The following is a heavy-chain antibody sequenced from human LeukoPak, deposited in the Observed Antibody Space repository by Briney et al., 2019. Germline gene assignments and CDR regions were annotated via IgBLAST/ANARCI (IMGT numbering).Heavy chain of an antibody. CDR1: GGSISSSSYY. CDR2: IYYSGST. D-gene: IGHD3-22*01. CDR3: AVVVITAYYFDY. V-gene: IGHV4-39*01. Sequence: SETLSLTCTVSGGSISSSSYYWGWIRQPPGKGLEWIGSIYYSGSTYCNPSLKSRVTISVDTSKNQFSLKLSSVTAADTAVYYCAVVVITAYYFDYWGQGTLVTVSS. J-gene: IGHJ4*02.